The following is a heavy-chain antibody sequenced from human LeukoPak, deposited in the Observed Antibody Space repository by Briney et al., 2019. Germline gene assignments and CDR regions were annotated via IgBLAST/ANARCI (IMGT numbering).Heavy chain of an antibody. J-gene: IGHJ4*02. CDR3: ARASYSYDINGWVPFDD. CDR2: IYTSGST. D-gene: IGHD3-22*01. CDR1: GGTISGYV. Sequence: SETLSLTCTVSGGTISGYVWTWIRQAAGKELEWIGRIYTSGSTNYNPSLKSRVTISGDTSKNQFSLRLSCVTAADTAVYYCARASYSYDINGWVPFDDWGQGTPVTVSS. V-gene: IGHV4-4*07.